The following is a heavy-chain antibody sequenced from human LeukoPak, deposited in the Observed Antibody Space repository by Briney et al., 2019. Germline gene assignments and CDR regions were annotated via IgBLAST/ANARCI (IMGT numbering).Heavy chain of an antibody. D-gene: IGHD2-2*01. V-gene: IGHV4-38-2*02. Sequence: SETLSLTCTVSGYSISSGYYWGWIRQPPGKGLEWIGSIYHSGRTFYNPSLKSRVTISVDTSKNQFSLKLSSVTAADTAVYYCARSSTPRYWFDPWGQGTLVTVSS. CDR1: GYSISSGYY. CDR3: ARSSTPRYWFDP. J-gene: IGHJ5*02. CDR2: IYHSGRT.